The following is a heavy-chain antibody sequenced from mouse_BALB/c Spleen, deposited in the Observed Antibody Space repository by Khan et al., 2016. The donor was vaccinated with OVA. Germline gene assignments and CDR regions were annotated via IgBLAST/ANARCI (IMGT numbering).Heavy chain of an antibody. Sequence: QVHVKQSGPGLVAPSQSLSITCTVSGFSLSRYNIHWVRQPPGKGLEWLGMIWGGGGTDYNSTLKSRLSISKDISKSQVFLKMNSLQTDDTAMYYCARAYYRYDGYYAMDYWGQGTSVTVSS. CDR3: ARAYYRYDGYYAMDY. J-gene: IGHJ4*01. CDR2: IWGGGGT. D-gene: IGHD2-14*01. V-gene: IGHV2-6-4*01. CDR1: GFSLSRYN.